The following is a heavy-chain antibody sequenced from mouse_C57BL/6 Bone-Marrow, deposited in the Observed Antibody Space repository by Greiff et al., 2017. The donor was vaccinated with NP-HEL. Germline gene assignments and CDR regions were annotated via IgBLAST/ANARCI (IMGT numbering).Heavy chain of an antibody. Sequence: VQLQQPGAELVKPGASVKMSCKASGYTFTSYWITWVKQRPGQGLEWIGDIYPGSGSTNYNEKFKSKATLTVDNSSSTAYMQLSSLTSEDSAVYYCARKGEYYYGSSWYFDVWGTGTTVTVSS. V-gene: IGHV1-55*01. D-gene: IGHD1-1*01. CDR3: ARKGEYYYGSSWYFDV. CDR2: IYPGSGST. CDR1: GYTFTSYW. J-gene: IGHJ1*03.